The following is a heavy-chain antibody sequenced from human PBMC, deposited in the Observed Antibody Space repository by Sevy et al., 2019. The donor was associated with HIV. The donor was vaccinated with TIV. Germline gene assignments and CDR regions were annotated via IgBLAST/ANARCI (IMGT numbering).Heavy chain of an antibody. D-gene: IGHD3-3*01. CDR3: ARDRWRFLEWLRVAFDI. CDR1: GFSFSGYA. CDR2: ISDDGSRK. V-gene: IGHV3-30-3*01. Sequence: GESLKISCTASGFSFSGYAMHWVRQAPGKGLEWVVGISDDGSRKYYVESVKDRFTISRDNSENTLYLEMNSLRSEDTAIYYCARDRWRFLEWLRVAFDIWGQGTMVTVSS. J-gene: IGHJ3*02.